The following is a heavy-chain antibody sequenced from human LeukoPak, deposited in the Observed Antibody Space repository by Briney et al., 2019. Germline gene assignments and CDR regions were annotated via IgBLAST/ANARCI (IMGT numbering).Heavy chain of an antibody. J-gene: IGHJ4*02. CDR1: GFTFSSYG. CDR3: AKDRHFDY. Sequence: GGSLRLSCAASGFTFSSYGMHWVRQAPGKGLEWVAVISYDGSNKYYADSVKGRFTISRDNSKNTLYLQMNSLRAEDTAVYHCAKDRHFDYWGQGTLVTVSS. V-gene: IGHV3-30*18. CDR2: ISYDGSNK.